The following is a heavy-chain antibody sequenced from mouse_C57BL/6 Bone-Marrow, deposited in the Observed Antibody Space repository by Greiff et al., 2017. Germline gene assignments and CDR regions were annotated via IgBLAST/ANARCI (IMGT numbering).Heavy chain of an antibody. CDR2: IYPRSGNT. CDR1: GYTFTSYG. Sequence: VQLQQSGAELARPGASVKLSCKASGYTFTSYGISWVKQRTGQGLEWIGEIYPRSGNTYYNEKFKGKATLTADKSSSTAYMELRSLTSEDSAVYFCARLEYYYGSSYWYFDVWGTGTTVTVSS. CDR3: ARLEYYYGSSYWYFDV. J-gene: IGHJ1*03. D-gene: IGHD1-1*01. V-gene: IGHV1-81*01.